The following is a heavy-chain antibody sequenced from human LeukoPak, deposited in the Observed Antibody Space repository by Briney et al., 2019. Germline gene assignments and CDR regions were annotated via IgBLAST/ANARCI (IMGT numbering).Heavy chain of an antibody. D-gene: IGHD6-6*01. CDR1: GYTFTGYY. J-gene: IGHJ6*03. Sequence: ASVKVSCKASGYTFTGYYMHWVRQAPGQGLEWMGWINPNSGGTNYAQKFQGRVTMTRDTSISTAYMELSRLRSDDTAVYYCARGSAAARRYYYYYMDVWGKGTTVTVSS. CDR3: ARGSAAARRYYYYYMDV. CDR2: INPNSGGT. V-gene: IGHV1-2*02.